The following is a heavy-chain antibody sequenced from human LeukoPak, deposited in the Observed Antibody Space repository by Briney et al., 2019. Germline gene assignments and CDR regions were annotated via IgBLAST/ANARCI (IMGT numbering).Heavy chain of an antibody. CDR1: GGSISSYY. CDR3: ARSRISAAGTFDY. CDR2: IYYSGST. V-gene: IGHV4-59*08. Sequence: SETLSLTCSVSGGSISSYYWSWIRQPPGKGLEWIGYIYYSGSTNYNPSLKSRVTISVDTSKNQFSLKLSSVTAADTAVYYCARSRISAAGTFDYWGQGTLVTVPS. J-gene: IGHJ4*02. D-gene: IGHD6-13*01.